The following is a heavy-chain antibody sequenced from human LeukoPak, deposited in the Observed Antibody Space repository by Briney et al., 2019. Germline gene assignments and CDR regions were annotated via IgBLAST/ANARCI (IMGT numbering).Heavy chain of an antibody. Sequence: GASVKVSSKASGYTFTSYGIGWVRQVPGQGREWVGWVSAYNSNTNSAQKLQGRVTMTTDTCTSTAYMELRSLRSDDTAVYYCATSAEDGYDYWGQGTLVTVSS. CDR1: GYTFTSYG. V-gene: IGHV1-18*01. CDR2: VSAYNSNT. J-gene: IGHJ4*02. D-gene: IGHD5-18*01. CDR3: ATSAEDGYDY.